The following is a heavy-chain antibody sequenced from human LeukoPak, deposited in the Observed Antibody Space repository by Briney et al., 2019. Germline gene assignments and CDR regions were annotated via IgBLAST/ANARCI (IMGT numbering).Heavy chain of an antibody. D-gene: IGHD3-10*01. V-gene: IGHV4-34*01. CDR2: INHSGST. Sequence: SETLSLTCAVYGGSFSGYYWSWIRQPPGKGLEWIGEINHSGSTNYNPSLKSRVTISVDTSKNQFSLKLSSVTAADTAVYYCARVRGSYYKPNWGQGTLVTVSS. CDR3: ARVRGSYYKPN. J-gene: IGHJ4*02. CDR1: GGSFSGYY.